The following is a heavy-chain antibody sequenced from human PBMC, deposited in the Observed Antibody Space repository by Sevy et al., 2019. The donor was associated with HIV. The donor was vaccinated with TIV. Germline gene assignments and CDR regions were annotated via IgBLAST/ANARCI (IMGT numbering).Heavy chain of an antibody. V-gene: IGHV4-39*01. D-gene: IGHD3-3*01. CDR3: ARHDPQIATIFQAFDI. J-gene: IGHJ3*02. Sequence: SETLSLTCTVSGGSISSSSYYWAWIRQPPEKGLEWIGRIYYSGSTYYNPSLKSRVTISVDTSKSHLSLKLSSVTAAVTAVYYCARHDPQIATIFQAFDIWGQGTMVTVSS. CDR1: GGSISSSSYY. CDR2: IYYSGST.